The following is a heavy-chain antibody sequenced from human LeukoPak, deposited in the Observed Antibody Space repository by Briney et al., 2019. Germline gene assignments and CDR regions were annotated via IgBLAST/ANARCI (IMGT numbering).Heavy chain of an antibody. CDR1: GGSISSGSYY. D-gene: IGHD2-21*01. CDR3: ARGPSAMWLDY. Sequence: SQTLSLTCTVSGGSISSGSYYWSWMRQPAGKGLEWIGRIYTSGSTNYNPSLKSRVTISVDTSKNQFSLKLSSVTAADTAVYYCARGPSAMWLDYWGQGTLVTVSS. CDR2: IYTSGST. J-gene: IGHJ4*02. V-gene: IGHV4-61*02.